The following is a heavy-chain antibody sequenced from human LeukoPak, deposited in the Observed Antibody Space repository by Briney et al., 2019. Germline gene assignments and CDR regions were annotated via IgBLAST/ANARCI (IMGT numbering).Heavy chain of an antibody. CDR2: IWYDGSNK. J-gene: IGHJ4*02. V-gene: IGHV3-33*01. D-gene: IGHD2-2*01. CDR3: ARVVPSTKGDY. CDR1: GFTFGSYG. Sequence: PGRSLRLSCAASGFTFGSYGMHWVRQAPGKGLEWVAVIWYDGSNKYYADSVKGRFTISRDDAKNSLYLQMNSLRVEDTAVYYCARVVPSTKGDYWGQGTLVTVSS.